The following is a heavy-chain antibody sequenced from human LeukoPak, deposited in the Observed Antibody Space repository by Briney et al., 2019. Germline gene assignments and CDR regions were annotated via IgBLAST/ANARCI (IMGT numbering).Heavy chain of an antibody. J-gene: IGHJ4*02. CDR2: ISGSGGST. CDR3: AKAVAVAGISYFDY. D-gene: IGHD6-19*01. Sequence: PGRSLRLSCTASGFTFGDYAMSWFRQAPGKGLEWVSAISGSGGSTYYADSVKGRFTISRDNSKNTLYLQMNSLRAEDTAVYYCAKAVAVAGISYFDYWGQGTLVTVSS. V-gene: IGHV3-23*01. CDR1: GFTFGDYA.